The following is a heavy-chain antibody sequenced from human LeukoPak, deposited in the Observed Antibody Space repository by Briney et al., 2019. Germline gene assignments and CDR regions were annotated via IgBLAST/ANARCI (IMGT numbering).Heavy chain of an antibody. V-gene: IGHV3-21*01. CDR1: GFTFSSYS. Sequence: GGSLRLSCAASGFTFSSYSMSWVRQAPGKGLEWVSSISSGSSYIYYADSVKGRFTISRDNAKNSLYLQVNSLRAEDTAVYYCAELYSGSYEGYWGQGTLVTVSS. CDR2: ISSGSSYI. CDR3: AELYSGSYEGY. D-gene: IGHD1-26*01. J-gene: IGHJ4*02.